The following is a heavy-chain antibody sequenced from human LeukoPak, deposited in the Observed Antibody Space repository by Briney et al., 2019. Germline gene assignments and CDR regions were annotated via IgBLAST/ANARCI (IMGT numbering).Heavy chain of an antibody. V-gene: IGHV4-39*07. CDR3: ARGHKYDYVWGSYRYKKAFDI. CDR2: IFYSGST. Sequence: SETLSLTCTVSSGSISTSNYYWGWVRQPPGKVLEWIGNIFYSGSTYYSPSLKSRVTISLDTSRNQFSLKLNSVTAADTAVYYCARGHKYDYVWGSYRYKKAFDIWGQGTMVTVSS. J-gene: IGHJ3*02. CDR1: SGSISTSNYY. D-gene: IGHD3-16*02.